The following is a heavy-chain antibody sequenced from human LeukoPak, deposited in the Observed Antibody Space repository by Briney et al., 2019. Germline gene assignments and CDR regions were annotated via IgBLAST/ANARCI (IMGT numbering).Heavy chain of an antibody. CDR1: GGTISSGSYY. D-gene: IGHD2-21*01. CDR3: ARDYKRYSYYYYGMGV. V-gene: IGHV4-61*02. CDR2: IYTSGST. J-gene: IGHJ6*02. Sequence: PSQTLSLTCTVSGGTISSGSYYWSWIRQPAGKGLEWIGRIYTSGSTNYNPSLKSRVTISVDTSKNQFSLKLSSVTAADTAVYYCARDYKRYSYYYYGMGVWGQGTTVTVSS.